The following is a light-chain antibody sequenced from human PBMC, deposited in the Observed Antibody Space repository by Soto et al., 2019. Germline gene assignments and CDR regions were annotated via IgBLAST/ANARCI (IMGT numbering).Light chain of an antibody. CDR1: QSVSSY. CDR3: QQYGSSMFT. CDR2: GAS. Sequence: EIVFTQSPGTLSSSPPERPTISSRASQSVSSYLAWYQQKPGQAPGLLIYGASSRASGVPDRFSGSGSGTDFSLTISTLEPEDFAVYYCQQYGSSMFTFGPGTKVDIK. J-gene: IGKJ3*01. V-gene: IGKV3-20*01.